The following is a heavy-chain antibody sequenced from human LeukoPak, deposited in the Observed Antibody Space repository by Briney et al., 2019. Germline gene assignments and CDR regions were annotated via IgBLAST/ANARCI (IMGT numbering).Heavy chain of an antibody. CDR2: ISSSGSTI. J-gene: IGHJ4*02. V-gene: IGHV3-48*01. D-gene: IGHD2-21*01. CDR1: GSTFSRYM. Sequence: GGALRLSCAASGSTFSRYMMNSVRQALGEGREWVSYISSSGSTIYSAAFVKRRLTTSRDNAKNSLYLQMNSLTAEDTAVYYCARGSVLWGSSDYWGQGTLVTVSS. CDR3: ARGSVLWGSSDY.